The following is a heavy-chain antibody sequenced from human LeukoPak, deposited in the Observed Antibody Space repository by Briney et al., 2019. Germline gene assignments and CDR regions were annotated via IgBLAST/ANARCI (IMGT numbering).Heavy chain of an antibody. CDR1: GYTFTGYY. CDR2: INPNSGGT. V-gene: IGHV1-2*02. J-gene: IGHJ4*02. Sequence: SVKVSCKASGYTFTGYYMHWVRQAPGQGLEWMGWINPNSGGTNYAQKFQGRVTMTRDTSISTAYMALSRLRSDDTAVYYCARDPGSSGWTGIGYWGQGTLVTVSS. D-gene: IGHD6-19*01. CDR3: ARDPGSSGWTGIGY.